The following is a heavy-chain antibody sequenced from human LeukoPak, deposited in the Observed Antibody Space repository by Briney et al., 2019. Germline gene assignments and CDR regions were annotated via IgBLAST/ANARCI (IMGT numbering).Heavy chain of an antibody. D-gene: IGHD2-2*01. J-gene: IGHJ4*02. CDR1: GFMFSGYG. CDR3: ARDRYPAAREFDY. V-gene: IGHV3-30*02. CDR2: IRNDGSIE. Sequence: GGSLRLSCAASGFMFSGYGMHWVRQAPGKGLEWVAFIRNDGSIEYNADSVKGRFTISRDSAKNTLYLQMNNLRAEDTAMYYCARDRYPAAREFDYWGQGTLVTVSS.